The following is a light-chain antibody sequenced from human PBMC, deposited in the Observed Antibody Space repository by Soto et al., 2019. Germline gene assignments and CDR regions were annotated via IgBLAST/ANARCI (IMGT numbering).Light chain of an antibody. V-gene: IGKV1-5*03. CDR2: KAS. CDR1: QSISSW. CDR3: QQFNSYRS. J-gene: IGKJ1*01. Sequence: IQMTQSPSTLSASVGDRVTITCRASQSISSWLAWYQQKPGQAPKLLIYKASSLESGVPSRFSGSGSGIEFTLSISSLQPDDFAAYYCQQFNSYRSIGQGTKVEIK.